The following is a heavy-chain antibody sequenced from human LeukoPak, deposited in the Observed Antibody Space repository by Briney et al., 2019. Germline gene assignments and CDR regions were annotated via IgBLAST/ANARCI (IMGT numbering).Heavy chain of an antibody. V-gene: IGHV3-15*01. J-gene: IGHJ4*02. Sequence: GGSLRLSCAASGFTFSNAWMSWVRQAPGKGLEWVGRIKSKTDGGTTDYAAPVKGRFTISRDDSKNTLYLQMNSLKTEDTAVYYCARLARQWLAYFDYWGQGTLVTVSS. CDR3: ARLARQWLAYFDY. CDR2: IKSKTDGGTT. CDR1: GFTFSNAW. D-gene: IGHD6-19*01.